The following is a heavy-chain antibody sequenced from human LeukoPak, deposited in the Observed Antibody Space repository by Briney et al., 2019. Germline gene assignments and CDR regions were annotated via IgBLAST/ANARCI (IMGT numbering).Heavy chain of an antibody. CDR1: GYTFTIYG. CDR3: ARHSGPKYWFDP. J-gene: IGHJ5*02. CDR2: IIPIFGTA. V-gene: IGHV1-69*13. D-gene: IGHD2-15*01. Sequence: GASVNVSCKASGYTFTIYGINWVRQAPGQGLEWMGGIIPIFGTANYAQKFQGRVTITADETTSTAYMELSSLRSEDTAVYYCARHSGPKYWFDPWGQGTLVTVSS.